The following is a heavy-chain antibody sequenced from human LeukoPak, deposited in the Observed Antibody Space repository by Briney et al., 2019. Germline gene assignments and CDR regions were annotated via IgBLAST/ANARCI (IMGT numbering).Heavy chain of an antibody. J-gene: IGHJ5*02. CDR1: GYTFTSYD. CDR3: ARRNYDILTGKKLNWFDP. CDR2: MNPNSGNT. V-gene: IGHV1-8*01. Sequence: ASVKVSCKASGYTFTSYDINWVRQATGQGLEWMGWMNPNSGNTGYAQKFQGRVTMTRNTSISTAYMELSSLRSEDTAVYYCARRNYDILTGKKLNWFDPWGQGTLVTVSS. D-gene: IGHD3-9*01.